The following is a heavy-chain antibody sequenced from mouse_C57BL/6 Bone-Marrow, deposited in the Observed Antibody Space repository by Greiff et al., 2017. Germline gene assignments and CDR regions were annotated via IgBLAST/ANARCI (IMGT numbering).Heavy chain of an antibody. CDR2: IYPRSGNT. Sequence: VQLQESGAELARPGASVKLSCKASGYTFTSYGISWVKQRTGQGLEWIGKIYPRSGNTYYNEKFKGKATLTADKSSSTAYMVLRRLTSDDSAVYLGACPYYYVSSPKYFDVWGTGTTVTVSS. V-gene: IGHV1-81*01. J-gene: IGHJ1*03. CDR1: GYTFTSYG. D-gene: IGHD1-1*01. CDR3: ACPYYYVSSPKYFDV.